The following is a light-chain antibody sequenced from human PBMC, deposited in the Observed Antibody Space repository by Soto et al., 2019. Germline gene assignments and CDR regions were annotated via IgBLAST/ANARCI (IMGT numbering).Light chain of an antibody. CDR1: SSEVGGYNY. CDR3: SSYTSSHSGL. Sequence: QSALTQPASVSGSPGQSITIPCTGTSSEVGGYNYVSWYQHHPGKAPKLMIFDVSSRPSGVSDRFSGSKSGNTASLTISGLQAEDEAAYYCSSYTSSHSGLFGGGTKLTVL. CDR2: DVS. V-gene: IGLV2-14*03. J-gene: IGLJ3*02.